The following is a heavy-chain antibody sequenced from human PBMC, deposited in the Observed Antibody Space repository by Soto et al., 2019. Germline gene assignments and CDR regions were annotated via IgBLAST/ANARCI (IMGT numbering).Heavy chain of an antibody. J-gene: IGHJ6*02. Sequence: QVQLQGSGPGLVKPSQTLSLTCTVSGGSISSGGYYWSWIRQHPGKGLEWIGYIYYSGSTYYNPSLKSRVTISVDTSKNQFSLKLSSVTAADTAVYYCARGCSGGSCYLAQDYYYGMDVWGQGTTVTVSS. CDR3: ARGCSGGSCYLAQDYYYGMDV. CDR1: GGSISSGGYY. D-gene: IGHD2-15*01. CDR2: IYYSGST. V-gene: IGHV4-31*03.